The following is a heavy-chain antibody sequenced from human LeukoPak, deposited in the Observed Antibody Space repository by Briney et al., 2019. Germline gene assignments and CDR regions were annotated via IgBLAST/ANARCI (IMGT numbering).Heavy chain of an antibody. CDR1: GFSFNTYA. D-gene: IGHD3-10*01. CDR3: TTGIRGD. CDR2: IASKTDGGAT. Sequence: GGSLRLSCAASGFSFNTYAMSWVRQAPGEGLDWVGRIASKTDGGATDYAAPVKGRFTISRDDSKNTLNLQMNSLKTEDTAVYYCTTGIRGDWGQGTLVTVSS. V-gene: IGHV3-15*04. J-gene: IGHJ4*02.